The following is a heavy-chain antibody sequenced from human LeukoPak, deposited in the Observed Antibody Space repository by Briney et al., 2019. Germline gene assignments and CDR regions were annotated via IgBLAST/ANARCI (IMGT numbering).Heavy chain of an antibody. CDR2: IYYSGST. J-gene: IGHJ4*02. CDR3: ARVRIYSYGPEAIFDY. V-gene: IGHV4-31*02. Sequence: LRLSCAASGFTVSSNYMSWVRQHPGKGLEWIGYIYYSGSTYYNPSLKSRVTISVDTSKNQFSLKLSSVTAADTAVYYCARVRIYSYGPEAIFDYWGQGTLVTVSS. D-gene: IGHD5-18*01. CDR1: GFTVSSNY.